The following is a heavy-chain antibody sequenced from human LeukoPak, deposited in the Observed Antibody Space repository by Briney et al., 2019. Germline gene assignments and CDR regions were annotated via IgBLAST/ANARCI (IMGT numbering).Heavy chain of an antibody. CDR1: GDSFHSYY. J-gene: IGHJ4*01. Sequence: SETLSLTCAVSGDSFHSYYWSWIRQPPGKGLEWIGYITYSGNTDCNPSLKSRVTVSLDTSKNHFSLNLASVTAADTAVYYCARGRYPGSGRFDCWDQGNLVTVSS. CDR2: ITYSGNT. CDR3: ARGRYPGSGRFDC. D-gene: IGHD6-19*01. V-gene: IGHV4-59*01.